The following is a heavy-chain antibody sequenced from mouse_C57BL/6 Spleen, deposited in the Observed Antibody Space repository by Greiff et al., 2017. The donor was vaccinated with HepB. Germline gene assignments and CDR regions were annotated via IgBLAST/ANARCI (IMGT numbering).Heavy chain of an antibody. CDR2: ISSGSSTI. CDR3: AFYYYAMDY. J-gene: IGHJ4*01. V-gene: IGHV5-17*01. Sequence: EVMLVESGGGLVKPGGSLKLSCAASGFTFSDYGMHWVRQAPEKGLEWVAYISSGSSTIYYADTVKGRFTISRDKAKNTLFLQMTSLRSEDTAMYYCAFYYYAMDYWGQGTSVTVSS. CDR1: GFTFSDYG.